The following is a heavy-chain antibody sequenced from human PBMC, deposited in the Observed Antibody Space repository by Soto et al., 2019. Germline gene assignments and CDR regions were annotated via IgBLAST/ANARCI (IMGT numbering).Heavy chain of an antibody. J-gene: IGHJ4*02. D-gene: IGHD3-10*01. CDR3: AEGIYYGSGSHVR. V-gene: IGHV4-34*01. Sequence: PSETLSLTYAGYGGSFSGYYWCWNRQPPGKGLEWIGEINHSGSTNYNPSLKSRVTISVDTSKNQFSLKLSSVTAADTAVYYCAEGIYYGSGSHVRWGQGTLVTVS. CDR1: GGSFSGYY. CDR2: INHSGST.